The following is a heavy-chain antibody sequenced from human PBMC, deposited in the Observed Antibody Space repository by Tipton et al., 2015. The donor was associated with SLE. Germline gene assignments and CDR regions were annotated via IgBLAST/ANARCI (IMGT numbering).Heavy chain of an antibody. CDR3: ASDIAAEVDYQYALDV. V-gene: IGHV3-21*03. CDR1: EFAFSYHT. D-gene: IGHD4/OR15-4a*01. J-gene: IGHJ6*02. Sequence: SLRLSCTASEFAFSYHTMNWVRQAPGKGLEWVSSINSGSDYMFYADSVKGRFTISRDNAKNSLYLQMNSLRADDTAVYYCASDIAAEVDYQYALDVWGQGTTVTVSS. CDR2: INSGSDYM.